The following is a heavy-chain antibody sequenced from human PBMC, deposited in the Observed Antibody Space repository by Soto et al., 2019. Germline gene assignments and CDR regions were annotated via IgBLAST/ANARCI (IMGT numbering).Heavy chain of an antibody. V-gene: IGHV1-69*02. CDR1: GGTFSSYT. J-gene: IGHJ3*02. Sequence: SVKVSCKASGGTFSSYTISWVRQAPGQGLEWMGRIIPILGIANYAQKFQGRVTITADKSTSTAYMELSSLRSEDTAVYYCARQYDSTHDAFDIWGQGTMGTVSS. D-gene: IGHD3-22*01. CDR3: ARQYDSTHDAFDI. CDR2: IIPILGIA.